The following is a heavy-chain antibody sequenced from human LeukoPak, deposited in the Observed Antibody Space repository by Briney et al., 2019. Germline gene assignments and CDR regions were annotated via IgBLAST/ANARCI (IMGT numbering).Heavy chain of an antibody. Sequence: GGSLRLSCVASGFIFGYAWINWVRQAPGKGLEWVGRIKSKSDGGATDYTAPVKGRFTISRDDSENTLYLHMNSLGTEDTGVYQCYTVLVWGGYDAKETDKWGQGTLVTVSS. CDR2: IKSKSDGGAT. J-gene: IGHJ4*02. V-gene: IGHV3-15*01. CDR3: YTVLVWGGYDAKETDK. D-gene: IGHD5-12*01. CDR1: GFIFGYAW.